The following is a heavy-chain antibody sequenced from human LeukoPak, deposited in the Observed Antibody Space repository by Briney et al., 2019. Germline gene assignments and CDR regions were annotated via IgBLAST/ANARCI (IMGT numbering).Heavy chain of an antibody. CDR1: GGSFSGYY. CDR2: INHSGST. J-gene: IGHJ3*02. Sequence: SETLSLTCAVYGGSFSGYYWSWIRQPPGKGLEWIGEINHSGSTNYNPSLKSRVTISVDTSKNQFSLKLSSVTAADTAVYYCARAYDSSGYYDAFVIWGQGTMVAVSS. V-gene: IGHV4-34*01. D-gene: IGHD3-22*01. CDR3: ARAYDSSGYYDAFVI.